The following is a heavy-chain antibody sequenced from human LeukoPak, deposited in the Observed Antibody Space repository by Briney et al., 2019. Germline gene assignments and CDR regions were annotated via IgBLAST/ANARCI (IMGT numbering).Heavy chain of an antibody. D-gene: IGHD2-2*01. J-gene: IGHJ6*02. V-gene: IGHV1-18*01. CDR2: ISAYNGNT. CDR1: GYTFTSYG. CDR3: ARDIVVVPAAMAYYYGMDV. Sequence: ASVKVSCKASGYTFTSYGISGVRQAPGQGLEWMGWISAYNGNTNYAQKLQGRVTMTTDTSTSTAYMELRSLRSDDTAVYYCARDIVVVPAAMAYYYGMDVWGQGTTVTVSS.